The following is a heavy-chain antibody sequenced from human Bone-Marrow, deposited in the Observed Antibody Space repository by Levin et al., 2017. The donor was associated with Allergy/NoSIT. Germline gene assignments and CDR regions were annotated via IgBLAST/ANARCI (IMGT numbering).Heavy chain of an antibody. Sequence: GESLKISCKASGYPFSAYYMHWVRQAPGQGLEWVGRINPNCGCTDYGQKFQGRVTMSRDPSISTAFMELRSLKSDETAMYYWATTSDAKYFNVWGRGTLVTVYS. D-gene: IGHD3-16*01. CDR2: INPNCGCT. J-gene: IGHJ2*01. CDR3: ATTSDAKYFNV. CDR1: GYPFSAYY. V-gene: IGHV1-2*06.